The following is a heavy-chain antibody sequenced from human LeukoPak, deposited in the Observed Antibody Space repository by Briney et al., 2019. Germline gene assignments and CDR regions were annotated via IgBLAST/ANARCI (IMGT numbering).Heavy chain of an antibody. CDR1: GFSFSDYA. V-gene: IGHV3-15*01. CDR2: IKSKTDGGTT. CDR3: TTPGEWLVGY. J-gene: IGHJ4*02. Sequence: GRSLRLSCAASGFSFSDYAIHWVRQAPGKGLEWVGRIKSKTDGGTTDYAAPVKGRFTISRDDSKNTLYLQMNSLKTEDTAVYYCTTPGEWLVGYWGQGTLVTVSS. D-gene: IGHD6-19*01.